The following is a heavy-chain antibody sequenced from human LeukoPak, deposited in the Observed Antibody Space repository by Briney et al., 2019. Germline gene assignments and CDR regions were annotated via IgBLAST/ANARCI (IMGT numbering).Heavy chain of an antibody. J-gene: IGHJ5*02. V-gene: IGHV4-31*03. D-gene: IGHD3-3*01. CDR3: ARGRNDFWSGYYFSGVEENWFDP. CDR2: IYNSGST. Sequence: PSETLSLTCTVSGGSISSGGYYWSWIRQHPGKGLEWIGYIYNSGSTYYNPSLKSRVTISVDTSKNQFSLKLSSVTAADTAVYYCARGRNDFWSGYYFSGVEENWFDPWGQGTLVTVSS. CDR1: GGSISSGGYY.